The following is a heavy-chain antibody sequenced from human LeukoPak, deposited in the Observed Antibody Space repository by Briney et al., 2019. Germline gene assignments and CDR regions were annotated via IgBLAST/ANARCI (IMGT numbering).Heavy chain of an antibody. Sequence: GASVKVSCKASGYTFTSYGISWVRQAPGQGLEWMGWISAYNGNTNYAQKLQGRVTMTTDTSTSTAYMELRSLRSDDTAVYYCAREGITFGGAIVLADYWGQGTLVTVSS. CDR3: AREGITFGGAIVLADY. J-gene: IGHJ4*02. CDR2: ISAYNGNT. CDR1: GYTFTSYG. V-gene: IGHV1-18*01. D-gene: IGHD3-16*02.